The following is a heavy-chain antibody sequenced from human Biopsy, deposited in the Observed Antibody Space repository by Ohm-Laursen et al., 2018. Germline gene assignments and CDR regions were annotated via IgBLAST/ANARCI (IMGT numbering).Heavy chain of an antibody. J-gene: IGHJ4*02. D-gene: IGHD6-19*01. CDR3: ARNTGWYGDLYYFDY. Sequence: ASVKVSCKASGYSFTSYYMHWVRQAPGQGLEWMGMINPSGSTTSYPQIFRGRVTMTRDTSKSTVYMELSSLRSADTTVYFCARNTGWYGDLYYFDYWGQGTLVTVSS. CDR1: GYSFTSYY. CDR2: INPSGSTT. V-gene: IGHV1-46*01.